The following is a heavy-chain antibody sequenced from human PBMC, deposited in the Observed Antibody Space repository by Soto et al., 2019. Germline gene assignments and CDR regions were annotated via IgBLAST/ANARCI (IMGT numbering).Heavy chain of an antibody. D-gene: IGHD1-26*01. CDR1: GCSISSSNW. CDR2: IYHSGST. Sequence: SETLSLTCAFSGCSISSSNWWSWVRQPPGKGLEWIGEIYHSGSTNYNPSLKSRVTISVDTSKNQFSLKLSSVTAADTAVYYCARHEVGATVYYYYGMDVWGQGTTVTVSS. CDR3: ARHEVGATVYYYYGMDV. V-gene: IGHV4-4*02. J-gene: IGHJ6*02.